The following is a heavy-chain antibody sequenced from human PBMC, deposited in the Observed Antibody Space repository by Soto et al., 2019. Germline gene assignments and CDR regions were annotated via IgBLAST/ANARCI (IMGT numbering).Heavy chain of an antibody. CDR1: GFTFSSFG. CDR3: ARDRVVVAATDYYYGMAV. J-gene: IGHJ6*02. CDR2: IWYGGSNE. V-gene: IGHV3-33*01. D-gene: IGHD2-15*01. Sequence: GGSLRLSCAASGFTFSSFGMHWVRQAPGKGLEWVAVIWYGGSNEDYADSVKGRFTVSRDNSKSTLYLQMNSLRVEDTAVYYCARDRVVVAATDYYYGMAVWGQGTTVTVSS.